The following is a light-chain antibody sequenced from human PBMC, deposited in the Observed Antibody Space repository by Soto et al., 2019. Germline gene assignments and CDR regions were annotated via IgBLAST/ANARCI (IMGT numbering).Light chain of an antibody. CDR3: HQYGSSPQT. V-gene: IGKV3-20*01. CDR1: QSISSSY. Sequence: EIVLTESPGTLSLSPGESATLSCRASQSISSSYLAWYQQKPGQAPRLLIYDASNRATGIPARFSGSGSGTDFTLTVDRLEPEDFAVYYCHQYGSSPQTFGRGTKVDI. CDR2: DAS. J-gene: IGKJ1*01.